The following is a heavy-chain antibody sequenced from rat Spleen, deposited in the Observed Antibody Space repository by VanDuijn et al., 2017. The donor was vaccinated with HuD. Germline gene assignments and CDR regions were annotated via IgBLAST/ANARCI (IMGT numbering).Heavy chain of an antibody. V-gene: IGHV5-25*01. CDR3: ARHNTNYYVMDA. CDR2: ITTSGGST. CDR1: GFTFNNYD. J-gene: IGHJ4*01. Sequence: EVLLVESGGGLVRPGRSMKLSCAASGFTFNNYDMAWVRQAPTKGLEWVASITTSGGSTYYRDSVKGRFTISRDNAKNTLYLQMNGLRSEDTATYYCARHNTNYYVMDAWGQGASVTVSS. D-gene: IGHD1-10*01.